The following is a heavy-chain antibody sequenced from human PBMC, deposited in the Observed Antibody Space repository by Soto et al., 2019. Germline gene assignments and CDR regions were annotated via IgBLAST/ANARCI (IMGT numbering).Heavy chain of an antibody. Sequence: GGSLRLSCAASGFTFSDHYMDWVRQAPGKGLEWVGRTRNKANSYTTEYAASVKGRFVISRDDSKNSLYLQMNSLKTEDTAVYYCARGRAGTRAPSFDYWGQGT. D-gene: IGHD1-7*01. J-gene: IGHJ4*02. CDR1: GFTFSDHY. CDR2: TRNKANSYTT. CDR3: ARGRAGTRAPSFDY. V-gene: IGHV3-72*01.